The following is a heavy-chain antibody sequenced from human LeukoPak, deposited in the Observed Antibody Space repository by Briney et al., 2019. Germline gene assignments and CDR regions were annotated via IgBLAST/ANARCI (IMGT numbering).Heavy chain of an antibody. CDR1: GGSVSSYY. J-gene: IGHJ4*02. V-gene: IGHV4-59*02. D-gene: IGHD4-17*01. CDR3: ARGRGVTTDFDY. CDR2: IYYSGST. Sequence: SETLSLTCTVSGGSVSSYYWSWIRQPPGKGLEWIGYIYYSGSTNYSPSLKSRVTISGDTSKNQFSLKLSSVTAADTAVYYCARGRGVTTDFDYWGQGTLVTVSS.